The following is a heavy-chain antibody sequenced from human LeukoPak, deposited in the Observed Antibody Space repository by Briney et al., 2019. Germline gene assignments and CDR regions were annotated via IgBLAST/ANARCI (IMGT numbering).Heavy chain of an antibody. J-gene: IGHJ6*03. V-gene: IGHV1-46*01. Sequence: GASVKVSCKASGYTFTSYYMHWVRQAPGQGLEWMGIINPSGGSTSYAQKFQGRVTMTTDTSTSTAYMELSSLRSEDTAVYYCARRKLGYCSSTSCPVYYYYYYMDVWGKGTTVTVSS. D-gene: IGHD2-2*01. CDR2: INPSGGST. CDR3: ARRKLGYCSSTSCPVYYYYYYMDV. CDR1: GYTFTSYY.